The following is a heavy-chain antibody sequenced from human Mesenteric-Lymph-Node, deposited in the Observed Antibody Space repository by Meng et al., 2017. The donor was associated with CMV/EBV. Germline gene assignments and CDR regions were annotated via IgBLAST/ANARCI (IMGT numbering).Heavy chain of an antibody. CDR1: GYTFTGYY. CDR3: AKTGGKGRRGFDP. CDR2: INPNSGGT. V-gene: IGHV1-2*02. J-gene: IGHJ5*02. Sequence: CKASGYTFTGYYIHWVRQAPGQGLEWMGWINPNSGGTNYAQKFQGRVTMTRDTSISTAYMELSRLRSDDTAVYYCAKTGGKGRRGFDPWGQGTLVTVSS. D-gene: IGHD4-23*01.